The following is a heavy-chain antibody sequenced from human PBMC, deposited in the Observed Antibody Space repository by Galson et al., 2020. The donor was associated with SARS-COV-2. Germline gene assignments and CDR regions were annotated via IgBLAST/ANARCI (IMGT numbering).Heavy chain of an antibody. J-gene: IGHJ4*02. Sequence: GGSLRLSRAVPGYTFEDYWMSWVRQAPGKGLEWVANIRGDGSETNYVDSVEGRFSISRDNAVDTLYLEMSSLRVEDTAVYYCTREGWQGGYWGQGTRVTVSS. V-gene: IGHV3-7*01. CDR3: TREGWQGGY. CDR1: GYTFEDYW. D-gene: IGHD6-19*01. CDR2: IRGDGSET.